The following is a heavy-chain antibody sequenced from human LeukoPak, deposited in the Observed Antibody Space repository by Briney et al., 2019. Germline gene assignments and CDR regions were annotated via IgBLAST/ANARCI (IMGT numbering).Heavy chain of an antibody. Sequence: PSETLSLTCAVYGGSFSNYYWGWIRQPPGKGLEWIGSIYYSGNTYYNPSLKSRVTISVDTSKNQFSLKLSSVTATDTAVYYCARQHPYGGNSFDPWGQGTLVIVSS. CDR1: GGSFSNYY. J-gene: IGHJ5*02. D-gene: IGHD4-23*01. V-gene: IGHV4-39*01. CDR2: IYYSGNT. CDR3: ARQHPYGGNSFDP.